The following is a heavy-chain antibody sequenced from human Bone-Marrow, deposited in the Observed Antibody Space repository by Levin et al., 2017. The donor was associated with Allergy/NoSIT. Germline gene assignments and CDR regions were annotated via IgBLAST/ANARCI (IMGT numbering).Heavy chain of an antibody. CDR3: TRSSLEPVHIVERDWYFDR. CDR1: GFTFSNYP. Sequence: PGGSLRLSCTASGFTFSNYPMNWVRHVSGKGLEWVSGVSEGGGSAYYADSVKGRFTISRDNSKRTLFLQMNSLRVDDAAVYYCTRSSLEPVHIVERDWYFDRWGVGTVVTVSS. J-gene: IGHJ2*01. CDR2: VSEGGGSA. V-gene: IGHV3-23*01. D-gene: IGHD3-3*01.